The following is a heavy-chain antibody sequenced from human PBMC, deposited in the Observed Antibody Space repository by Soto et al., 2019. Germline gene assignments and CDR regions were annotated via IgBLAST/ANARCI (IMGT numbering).Heavy chain of an antibody. J-gene: IGHJ5*02. CDR2: ISSSGGSR. D-gene: IGHD1-1*01. CDR1: GFNFNTFA. CDR3: AKDPPSPWTANWVDP. V-gene: IGHV3-23*01. Sequence: EEQVSESGGSLLQPGGSLRLSCAASGFNFNTFAMSWIRQAPGKGLEWVSHISSSGGSRDYADSVRGRFTISRDNSKNVLFLQMNSLRADDTATYYCAKDPPSPWTANWVDPWGKGTLVTVSS.